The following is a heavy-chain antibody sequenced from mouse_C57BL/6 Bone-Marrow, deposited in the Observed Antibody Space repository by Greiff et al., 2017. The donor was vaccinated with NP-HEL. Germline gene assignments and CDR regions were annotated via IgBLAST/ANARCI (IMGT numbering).Heavy chain of an antibody. CDR2: ISSGGDYI. CDR1: GFTFSSYA. J-gene: IGHJ1*03. V-gene: IGHV5-9-1*02. CDR3: TSLSGGYFDV. Sequence: EVQLQESGEGLVKPGGSLKLSCAASGFTFSSYAMSWVRQTPEKRLEWVAYISSGGDYIDYADTVKGRFTISRDNATNTLYLQMSSLKSEDTAMYYCTSLSGGYFDVWGTGTTVTVSS. D-gene: IGHD3-1*01.